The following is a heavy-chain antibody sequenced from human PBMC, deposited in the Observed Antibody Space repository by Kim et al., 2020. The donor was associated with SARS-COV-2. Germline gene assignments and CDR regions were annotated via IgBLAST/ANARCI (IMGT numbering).Heavy chain of an antibody. CDR1: GFTFSSHW. Sequence: GGSLRLSCVASGFTFSSHWMHLVRQVPGKGLVGVSRINPDGTSTTYADSVKGRFTISRDNAKNTLSLQMNSLRVEDTAVYYCVKDSSSSSWGQGTLVTVSS. CDR3: VKDSSSSS. J-gene: IGHJ4*02. CDR2: INPDGTST. D-gene: IGHD6-19*01. V-gene: IGHV3-74*01.